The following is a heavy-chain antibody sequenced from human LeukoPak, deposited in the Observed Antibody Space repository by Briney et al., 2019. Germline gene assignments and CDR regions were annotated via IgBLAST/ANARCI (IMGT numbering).Heavy chain of an antibody. CDR2: IRSKANSYAT. V-gene: IGHV3-73*01. CDR3: TRPGIAAAGDY. Sequence: GGSLRLSCAASGFTFSGSAMHWVRQASGKGLEWVGRIRSKANSYATAYAASVKGRFTISRDDSKNTAYLQMNSLKTEDTAVYYCTRPGIAAAGDYWGQGTLVTVSS. D-gene: IGHD6-13*01. CDR1: GFTFSGSA. J-gene: IGHJ4*02.